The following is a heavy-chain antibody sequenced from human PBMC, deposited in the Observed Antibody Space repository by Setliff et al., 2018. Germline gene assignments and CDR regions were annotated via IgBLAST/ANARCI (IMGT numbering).Heavy chain of an antibody. J-gene: IGHJ4*02. V-gene: IGHV1-18*01. Sequence: ASVKVSCKASGYTFSESIVSWVRQAPGQGLEWMGWINNYNFNTQYAQKFQGRVTVTTDTSTTTAYMELRSLRADDTAVYYCARINFYVSSGYYYAPELWGQGTTVTVS. CDR1: GYTFSESI. CDR2: INNYNFNT. D-gene: IGHD3-22*01. CDR3: ARINFYVSSGYYYAPEL.